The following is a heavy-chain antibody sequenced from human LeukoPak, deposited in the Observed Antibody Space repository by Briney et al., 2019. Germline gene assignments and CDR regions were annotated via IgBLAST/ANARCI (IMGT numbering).Heavy chain of an antibody. D-gene: IGHD6-19*01. J-gene: IGHJ5*02. V-gene: IGHV5-51*01. CDR1: GYSFTNYW. Sequence: GESLKISCKGSGYSFTNYWIGWVRQMPGKGLEWMGIIYPGDSDTRYSPSFQGQVTISADKSISTAYLQWSSLKASDTAMYYCARLNGRGGQWLVPGVDIWFDPWGQGTLVTVSS. CDR3: ARLNGRGGQWLVPGVDIWFDP. CDR2: IYPGDSDT.